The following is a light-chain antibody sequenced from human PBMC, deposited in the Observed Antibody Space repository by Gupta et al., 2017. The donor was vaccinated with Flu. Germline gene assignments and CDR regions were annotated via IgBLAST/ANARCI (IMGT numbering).Light chain of an antibody. CDR2: AAS. CDR1: QSISSY. V-gene: IGKV1-39*01. J-gene: IGKJ2*03. Sequence: DIQLTQSPSSLSASVGDRVTITCRASQSISSYLNWYQQKPGKAPKLLIYAASSLQSGVPSRLSSSGSGTDFTLPISSLQPQDFATYYCQQRYSTPPYSFGQGTKLEIK. CDR3: QQRYSTPPYS.